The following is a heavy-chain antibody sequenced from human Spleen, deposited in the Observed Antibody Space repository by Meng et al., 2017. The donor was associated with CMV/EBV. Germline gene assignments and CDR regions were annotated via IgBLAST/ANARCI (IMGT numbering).Heavy chain of an antibody. CDR2: ISSSSSYI. J-gene: IGHJ5*02. CDR3: VRCRSEREVPGAIPGLDP. Sequence: GESLKISCAASGFAFYNYAMHWVRQAPGKGLEWVSSISSSSSYIYYADSVKGRFTISRDNAKNSLYLQMSSLRAEDTAVYYCVRCRSEREVPGAIPGLDPWGQGTLVTVSS. CDR1: GFAFYNYA. V-gene: IGHV3-21*01. D-gene: IGHD2-2*01.